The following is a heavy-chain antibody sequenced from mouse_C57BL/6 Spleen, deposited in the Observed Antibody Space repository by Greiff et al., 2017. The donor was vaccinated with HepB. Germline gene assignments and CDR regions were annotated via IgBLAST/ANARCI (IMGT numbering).Heavy chain of an antibody. V-gene: IGHV1-80*01. CDR1: GYAFSSYW. CDR3: ARRSGIYYYGSSSYAMDY. CDR2: IYPGDGDT. Sequence: QVQLQQSGAELVKPGASVKISCKASGYAFSSYWMNWVKQRPGKGLEWIGQIYPGDGDTNYNGKLKGKATLTADKSSSTAYMQLSSLTSEDSAVYFCARRSGIYYYGSSSYAMDYWGQGTSVTVSS. J-gene: IGHJ4*01. D-gene: IGHD1-1*01.